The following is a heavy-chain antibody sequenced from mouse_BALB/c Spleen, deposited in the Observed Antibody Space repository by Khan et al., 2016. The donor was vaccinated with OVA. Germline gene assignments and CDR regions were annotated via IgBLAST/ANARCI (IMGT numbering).Heavy chain of an antibody. V-gene: IGHV1S137*01. CDR1: GYTFTDFT. Sequence: QVQLQQSGAELVRPGVSVKISCKGSGYTFTDFTIHWVKQSHALSLEWIGVISTYYGDVTYTQKFEGKATMTVDKSSSTTYMELARLTSEDSAIYYCTGGAGGGRFAYWGQGTLVTVSA. J-gene: IGHJ3*01. CDR3: TGGAGGGRFAY. CDR2: ISTYYGDV.